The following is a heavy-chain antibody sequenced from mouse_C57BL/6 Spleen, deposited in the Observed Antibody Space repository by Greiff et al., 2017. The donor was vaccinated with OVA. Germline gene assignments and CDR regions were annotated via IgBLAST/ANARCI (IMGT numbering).Heavy chain of an antibody. D-gene: IGHD2-1*01. CDR2: IYPGDGDT. Sequence: LVESGASVKISCKASGYAFSSYWMNWVKQRPGKGLEWIGQIYPGDGDTNYNGKFKGKATLTADKSSSTAYMQLSSLTSEDSAVYFCARGDGNYFDDWGQGTTLTVSS. CDR3: ARGDGNYFDD. V-gene: IGHV1-80*01. J-gene: IGHJ2*01. CDR1: GYAFSSYW.